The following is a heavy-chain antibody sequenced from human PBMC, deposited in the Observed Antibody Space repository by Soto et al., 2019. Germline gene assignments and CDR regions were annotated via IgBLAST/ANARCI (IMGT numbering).Heavy chain of an antibody. CDR3: AKDSGELCPDY. CDR2: ISGSGGST. CDR1: GFTLSSYA. V-gene: IGHV3-23*01. D-gene: IGHD2-2*01. J-gene: IGHJ4*02. Sequence: PGGSLRVACVSYGFTLSSYAMSWVRQAPGKGLEWVSAISGSGGSTYYADSVKGRFPISRDNSKNTLYLQMNSLRAKDTAVYYCAKDSGELCPDYWGQGTLVTVSS.